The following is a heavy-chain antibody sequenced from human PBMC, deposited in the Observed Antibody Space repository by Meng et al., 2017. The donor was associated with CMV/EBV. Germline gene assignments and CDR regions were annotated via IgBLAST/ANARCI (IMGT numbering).Heavy chain of an antibody. V-gene: IGHV3-21*01. CDR3: ALPLYDFWSRYGDYYYYGMDV. CDR2: ISSSSSYI. J-gene: IGHJ6*02. D-gene: IGHD3-3*01. Sequence: GESLKISCAASGSTFSSYSMNWVRQAPGKGLEWVSSISSSSSYIYYADSVKGRFTISRDNAKNSLYLQMNSLRAEDTAVYYCALPLYDFWSRYGDYYYYGMDVWGQGTTVTVSS. CDR1: GSTFSSYS.